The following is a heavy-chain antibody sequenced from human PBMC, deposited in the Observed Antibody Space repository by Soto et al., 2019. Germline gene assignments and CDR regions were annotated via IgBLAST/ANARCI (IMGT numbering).Heavy chain of an antibody. V-gene: IGHV3-30-3*01. CDR3: ARVLPCIGGSCYLRNYYYYYGMDV. CDR1: GFTFSSYA. Sequence: QVQLVESGGGVVQPGRSLRLSCAASGFTFSSYAMHWVRQAPGKGLEWVAVISYDGSNKYYADSVKGRFTISRDNSKNTLYLQMNSLRAEDTAVYYCARVLPCIGGSCYLRNYYYYYGMDVWGQGTTVTVSS. D-gene: IGHD2-15*01. CDR2: ISYDGSNK. J-gene: IGHJ6*02.